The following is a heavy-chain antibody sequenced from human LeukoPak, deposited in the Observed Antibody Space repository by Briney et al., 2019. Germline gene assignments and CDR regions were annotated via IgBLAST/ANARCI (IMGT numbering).Heavy chain of an antibody. Sequence: GGSLRLSCAASGFTFSNAWMSWVRQAPGKGLEWVSAISGSGGSTYYADSVKGRFTISRDNSKNTLYLQMSSLRAEDTAVYYCAKPIAAAEFDYWGQGTLVTVSS. V-gene: IGHV3-23*01. J-gene: IGHJ4*02. D-gene: IGHD6-13*01. CDR1: GFTFSNAW. CDR2: ISGSGGST. CDR3: AKPIAAAEFDY.